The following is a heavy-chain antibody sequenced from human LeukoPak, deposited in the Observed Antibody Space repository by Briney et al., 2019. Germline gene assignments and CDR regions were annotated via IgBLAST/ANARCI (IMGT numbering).Heavy chain of an antibody. CDR3: ARDRCSSTSCYPGGYYYYYMDV. Sequence: AASVKVSCKASGYTFTDYYMHWVRQAPGQGLEWMGWINPNSGGTNYAQKFQGRVTMTRDTSISTAYMELSRLRSDDTAVYYCARDRCSSTSCYPGGYYYYYMDVWGKGTTVTVSS. V-gene: IGHV1-2*02. D-gene: IGHD2-2*01. CDR2: INPNSGGT. CDR1: GYTFTDYY. J-gene: IGHJ6*03.